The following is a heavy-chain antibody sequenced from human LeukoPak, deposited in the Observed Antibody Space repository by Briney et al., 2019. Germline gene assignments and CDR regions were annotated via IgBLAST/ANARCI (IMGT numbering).Heavy chain of an antibody. CDR1: GGSISSYY. J-gene: IGHJ6*02. CDR2: IYYSGST. V-gene: IGHV4-59*08. D-gene: IGHD6-19*01. Sequence: SETLSLTCTVSGGSISSYYWSWIRQPPGKGLEWIGYIYYSGSTNYNPSLKSRVTISVDTSKNQFSLKLSSVTAADTAVYYCARSIAVAALRRSYYYYGMDVWGQGTTVTVSS. CDR3: ARSIAVAALRRSYYYYGMDV.